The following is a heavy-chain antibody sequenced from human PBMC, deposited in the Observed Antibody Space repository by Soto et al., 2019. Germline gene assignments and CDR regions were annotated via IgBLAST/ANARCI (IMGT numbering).Heavy chain of an antibody. J-gene: IGHJ4*02. CDR3: AKDVHYNSRTDYFDY. D-gene: IGHD6-13*01. CDR1: GFTFNSSA. CDR2: ISGTGGST. V-gene: IGHV3-23*01. Sequence: EVQLLESGGGLVQPGGSLRLSCAASGFTFNSSAMSWVRQAPGKGLEWVSAISGTGGSTYYADSVKGRFTISRDNSKNTLFLQMNSLRAEDTAVYSCAKDVHYNSRTDYFDYWGKGTLVTVSS.